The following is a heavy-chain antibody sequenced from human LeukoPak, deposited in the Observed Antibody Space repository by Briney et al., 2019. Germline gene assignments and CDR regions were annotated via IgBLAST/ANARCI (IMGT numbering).Heavy chain of an antibody. CDR2: INSDGSST. D-gene: IGHD4-17*01. CDR1: GFTFSSYW. CDR3: AKDPYGDYTERAVPGY. V-gene: IGHV3-74*01. Sequence: GGSLRLSCTASGFTFSSYWMHWVRQAPGKGLVCVSRINSDGSSTTYADSVKGRFTISRDNAKNTLYMQMNSLRAEDTAVYYCAKDPYGDYTERAVPGYWGQGTLVTVSS. J-gene: IGHJ4*02.